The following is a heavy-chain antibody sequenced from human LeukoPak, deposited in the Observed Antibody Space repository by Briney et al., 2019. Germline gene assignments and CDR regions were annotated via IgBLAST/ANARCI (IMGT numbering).Heavy chain of an antibody. V-gene: IGHV6-1*01. D-gene: IGHD6-13*01. J-gene: IGHJ4*02. CDR3: VRDQAGLDY. Sequence: SQTLSLTCAISGDSVSSNSGAWNWTRQSPSGGLEWLGRTYYRSKWYNDYAESVKSRINIKPDTSRNQFSLQLNSVTPEDTAVYYCVRDQAGLDYWGQGTLVTVSS. CDR1: GDSVSSNSGA. CDR2: TYYRSKWYN.